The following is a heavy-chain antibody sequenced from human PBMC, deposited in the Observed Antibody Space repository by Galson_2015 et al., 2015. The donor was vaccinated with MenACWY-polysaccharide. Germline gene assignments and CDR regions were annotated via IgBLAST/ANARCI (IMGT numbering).Heavy chain of an antibody. CDR1: GGSISSRNYY. Sequence: ETLSLTCTVSGGSISSRNYYWGWIRQSPEKGLEWIGTISYSGSTYYNPSLKSRVTISVDTSKNQFSLKLNSVTAADTAVYYCARGGGAVSNRNWFDPWGQGTLVTVSS. CDR2: ISYSGST. J-gene: IGHJ5*02. CDR3: ARGGGAVSNRNWFDP. D-gene: IGHD3-16*01. V-gene: IGHV4-39*07.